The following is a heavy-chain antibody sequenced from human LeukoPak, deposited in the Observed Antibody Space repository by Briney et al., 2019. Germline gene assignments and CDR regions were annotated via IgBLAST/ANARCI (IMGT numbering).Heavy chain of an antibody. Sequence: SVKVSCKASGGTFSSYAISWVRQAPGQGLEWMGGIIPIFGTAIYAQKFQGRVTMTEDTSTDTAYMELSSLRSEDTAVYYCATDPYSGYSGLWGQGTLVTVSS. D-gene: IGHD5-12*01. CDR1: GGTFSSYA. CDR2: IIPIFGTA. CDR3: ATDPYSGYSGL. V-gene: IGHV1-69*06. J-gene: IGHJ4*02.